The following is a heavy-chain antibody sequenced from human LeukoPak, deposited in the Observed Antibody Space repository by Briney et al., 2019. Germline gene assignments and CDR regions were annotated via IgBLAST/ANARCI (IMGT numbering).Heavy chain of an antibody. CDR3: AKDLSYYYYMDV. J-gene: IGHJ6*03. CDR1: GFTFSSYG. V-gene: IGHV3-30*02. CDR2: LREDGSNK. Sequence: GGALRLSWAASGFTFSSYGLHWVPQAPGKGLEGGAFLREDGSNKYYADSVKGRFTISRDNSKNTLYLQMNSLRAEDTAVYYCAKDLSYYYYMDVWGKGTTVTISS.